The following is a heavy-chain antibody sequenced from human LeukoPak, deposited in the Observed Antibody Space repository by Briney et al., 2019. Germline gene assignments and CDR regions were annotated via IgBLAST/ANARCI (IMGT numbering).Heavy chain of an antibody. CDR1: GFTFSSYE. J-gene: IGHJ4*02. D-gene: IGHD4-17*01. Sequence: GSLRLSCAASGFTFSSYEMNWVRQAPGKGLEWVSYISSSGSTIYYADSVKGRFTISRDNAKNSLYLQMNSLRAEDTAVYYCARDHYGDYSLDYWGEGTLVTVS. V-gene: IGHV3-48*03. CDR3: ARDHYGDYSLDY. CDR2: ISSSGSTI.